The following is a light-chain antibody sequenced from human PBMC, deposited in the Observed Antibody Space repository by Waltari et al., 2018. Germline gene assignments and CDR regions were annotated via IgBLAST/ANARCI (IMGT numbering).Light chain of an antibody. CDR3: MQALQTPLT. CDR2: LGS. Sequence: DIVMTQSPLSLPVTPGEPASISCRSSQSLLHSNGYNYFDWYLQKPGQSPQLRILLGSNRASGVPDRFSGSGSGTDFTLKISRVEAGDVGVYYCMQALQTPLTFGGGTKVEIK. V-gene: IGKV2-28*01. CDR1: QSLLHSNGYNY. J-gene: IGKJ4*01.